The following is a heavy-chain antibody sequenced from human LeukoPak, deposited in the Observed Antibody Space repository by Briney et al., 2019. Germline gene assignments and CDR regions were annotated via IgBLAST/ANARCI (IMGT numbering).Heavy chain of an antibody. CDR1: GYTFTSYY. CDR2: INPSGGST. D-gene: IGHD3-22*01. Sequence: GASVKVSCKASGYTFTSYYMHWVRQAPGQGLEWMGIINPSGGSTSYAQKFQGRVTMTRDMSTSTVYMELSSLRSEDTAVYYCARAGTSYYYDSSGLKNWFDPWGQGTLVTVSS. CDR3: ARAGTSYYYDSSGLKNWFDP. J-gene: IGHJ5*02. V-gene: IGHV1-46*01.